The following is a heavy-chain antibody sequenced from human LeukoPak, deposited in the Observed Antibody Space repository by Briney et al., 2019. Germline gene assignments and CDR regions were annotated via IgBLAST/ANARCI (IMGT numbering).Heavy chain of an antibody. CDR3: ARVAHYDILTGYYWALFDY. CDR1: VGTFSIYS. Sequence: SVNVFYKASVGTFSIYSMSWVPQAPGQGLEWRGGIIPIFGTANYAQKFQGRVTITADKSTSTAYMELSSLRSEDTAVYYCARVAHYDILTGYYWALFDYWGQGTLVTVSS. CDR2: IIPIFGTA. V-gene: IGHV1-69*06. D-gene: IGHD3-9*01. J-gene: IGHJ4*02.